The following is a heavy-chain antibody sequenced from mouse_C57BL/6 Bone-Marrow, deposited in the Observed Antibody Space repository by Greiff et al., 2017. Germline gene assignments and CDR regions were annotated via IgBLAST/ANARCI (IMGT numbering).Heavy chain of an antibody. V-gene: IGHV3-6*01. CDR3: ARGGTTVVASYYAMDY. D-gene: IGHD1-1*01. CDR1: GYSITSGYY. Sequence: EVKLMESGPGLVKPSQSLSLTCSVTGYSITSGYYWNWIRQFPGNKLEWMGYISYDGSNNYNPSLKNRISITRDTSKNQFFLKLNSVTTEDTATYYCARGGTTVVASYYAMDYWGQGTSVTVSS. CDR2: ISYDGSN. J-gene: IGHJ4*01.